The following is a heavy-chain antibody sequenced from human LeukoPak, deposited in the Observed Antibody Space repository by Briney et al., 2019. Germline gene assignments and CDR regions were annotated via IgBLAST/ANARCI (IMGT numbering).Heavy chain of an antibody. CDR3: ARVGDYALKD. V-gene: IGHV4-4*07. CDR1: GGSINNYY. CDR2: IYTSGST. Sequence: SETLSLTCTVSGGSINNYYWSWIRQPAGKGLEWIGRIYTSGSTNYNPSLKSRVTMSVDTSKNQCTLKLSSVTAADTAAYYCARVGDYALKDWGQGTPVTVSS. D-gene: IGHD3-16*01. J-gene: IGHJ4*02.